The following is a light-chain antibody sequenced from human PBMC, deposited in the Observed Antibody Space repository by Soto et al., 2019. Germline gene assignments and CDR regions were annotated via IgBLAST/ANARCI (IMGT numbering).Light chain of an antibody. CDR2: GAS. CDR1: QSVSNNY. V-gene: IGKV3-20*01. Sequence: ELELTQSPGTLSLSPVERATLSCRPSQSVSNNYLAWYQQKPGQAPRLLIYGASNRATGIPDRFSGSGSGTDFTLTISSLEPEDLAVYYCQKYGNSPQTCGQGTKGAIK. CDR3: QKYGNSPQT. J-gene: IGKJ1*01.